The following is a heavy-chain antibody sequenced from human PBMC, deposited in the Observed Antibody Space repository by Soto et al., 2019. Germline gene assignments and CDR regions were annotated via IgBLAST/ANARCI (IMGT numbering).Heavy chain of an antibody. D-gene: IGHD3-22*01. Sequence: HPGGSLRLSCAASGFTFSSYEMNWVRQAPGKGLEWVSYISSSGSTIYYADSVKGRFTISRDNSKNTLYLQMNSLRAEDTAVYYCAKASSGYYSSPWFDPWGQGTLVTVSS. CDR3: AKASSGYYSSPWFDP. CDR2: ISSSGSTI. J-gene: IGHJ5*02. V-gene: IGHV3-48*03. CDR1: GFTFSSYE.